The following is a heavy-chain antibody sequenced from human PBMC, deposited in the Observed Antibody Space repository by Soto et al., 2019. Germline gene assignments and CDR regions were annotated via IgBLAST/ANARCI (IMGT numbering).Heavy chain of an antibody. J-gene: IGHJ3*02. V-gene: IGHV4-39*01. CDR1: GGSISSSSYY. CDR3: ARRSTYYDSSGYYYVLSAFDI. D-gene: IGHD3-22*01. Sequence: PSETLSLTCTVSGGSISSSSYYWGWIRQPPGKGLEWIGSIYYSGSTYYNPSLKSRVTISVDTSKNQFSLKLSSVTAADTAVYYCARRSTYYDSSGYYYVLSAFDIWGQGTMVTVSS. CDR2: IYYSGST.